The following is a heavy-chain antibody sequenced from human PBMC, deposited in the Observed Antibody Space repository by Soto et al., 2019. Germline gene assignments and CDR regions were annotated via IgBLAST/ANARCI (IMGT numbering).Heavy chain of an antibody. J-gene: IGHJ6*03. CDR2: MNPNSGNT. CDR3: ARSSKILRALYYYYYMDV. CDR1: GYTFTSYD. Sequence: ASVKVSCKASGYTFTSYDINWVRQATGQGLEWMGWMNPNSGNTGYAQKFQGRVTMTRNTSISTAYMELSSLRSEDTAVYYCARSSKILRALYYYYYMDVWGKGTTVTVSS. V-gene: IGHV1-8*01. D-gene: IGHD3-9*01.